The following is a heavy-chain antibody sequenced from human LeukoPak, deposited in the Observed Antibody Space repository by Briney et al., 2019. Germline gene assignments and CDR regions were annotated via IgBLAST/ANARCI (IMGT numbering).Heavy chain of an antibody. J-gene: IGHJ4*02. CDR3: ARDSPSPVAATPGYYFDY. CDR1: GYTFTSYG. Sequence: ASVKVSCKASGYTFTSYGISWVRQAPGQGLEWMGWISAYNGNTNYAQKLQGRVTMTTDTSTSTAYMEPRSLRSDDTAVYYCARDSPSPVAATPGYYFDYWGQGTLVTVSS. V-gene: IGHV1-18*01. CDR2: ISAYNGNT. D-gene: IGHD2-15*01.